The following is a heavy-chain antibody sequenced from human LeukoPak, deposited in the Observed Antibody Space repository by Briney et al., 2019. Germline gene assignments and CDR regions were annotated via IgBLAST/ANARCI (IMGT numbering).Heavy chain of an antibody. V-gene: IGHV3-33*04. Sequence: GGSLRLSCPPPPSTPTSHPTPRVRQPPPHPLPPPPPISHHGSNKYYADSVKGRFTISRDNSKNTLYLQMNSLRAEDTAVYYCARDEAISSSWYYYYYYGMDVWGQGTTVTVSS. CDR2: ISHHGSNK. CDR3: ARDEAISSSWYYYYYYGMDV. D-gene: IGHD6-13*01. J-gene: IGHJ6*02. CDR1: PSTPTSHP.